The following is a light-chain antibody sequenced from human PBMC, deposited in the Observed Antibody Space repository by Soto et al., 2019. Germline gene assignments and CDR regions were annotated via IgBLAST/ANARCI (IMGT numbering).Light chain of an antibody. CDR1: SSNIGSNT. V-gene: IGLV1-44*01. Sequence: QSVLTQPPSASGTPGQRGTISCSGSSSNIGSNTVHWYQQLPGTAPKLLIYSNNQRPSGVPDRFSGSKSGTSASLAISGLQSEDEADYYCAAWDDILNAVVFGGGTKVTVL. J-gene: IGLJ2*01. CDR3: AAWDDILNAVV. CDR2: SNN.